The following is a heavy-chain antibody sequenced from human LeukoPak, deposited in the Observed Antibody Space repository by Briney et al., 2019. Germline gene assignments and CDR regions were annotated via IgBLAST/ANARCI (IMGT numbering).Heavy chain of an antibody. CDR2: ISSSGSTI. V-gene: IGHV3-48*03. Sequence: GGSLRLSCAASGFTFSSYEMNWVRQAPGEGLEWVSYISSSGSTIYYADSVKGRFTISRDNAKNSLYLQMNSLRAEDTAVYYCARDSYYYGSSGYYSPGWYFDLWGRGTLVTVSS. CDR1: GFTFSSYE. J-gene: IGHJ2*01. CDR3: ARDSYYYGSSGYYSPGWYFDL. D-gene: IGHD3-22*01.